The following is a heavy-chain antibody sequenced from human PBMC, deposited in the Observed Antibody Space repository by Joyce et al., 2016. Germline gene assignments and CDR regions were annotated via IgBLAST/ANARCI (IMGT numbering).Heavy chain of an antibody. CDR2: IVPLFGTT. J-gene: IGHJ5*02. CDR3: ARDAPSEDNWFDP. CDR1: GGIFTTYA. Sequence: QVQLVQSGAEAKKSGSSVNVSCTASGGIFTTYAFSWVRQVPGQRPEWMGVIVPLFGTTKYSQKFQGRLTLSADKATRTIYMNLRSLNFDDTAVYFCARDAPSEDNWFDPWGQGTLVTVSS. V-gene: IGHV1-69*06.